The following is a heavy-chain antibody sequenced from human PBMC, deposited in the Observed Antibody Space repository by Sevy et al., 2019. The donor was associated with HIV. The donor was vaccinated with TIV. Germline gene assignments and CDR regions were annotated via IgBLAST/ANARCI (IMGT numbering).Heavy chain of an antibody. CDR3: AKVLHIVVVPAAIDYYYGMDD. J-gene: IGHJ6*02. CDR2: IRFDGTIQ. CDR1: GFTFSTYG. V-gene: IGHV3-30*02. Sequence: GGSLRLSCAASGFTFSTYGMHWVRQAPGKGLECVAFIRFDGTIQYDTDSVKGRLAISRDNSKNTLYLQMNSLRAEDTAVYFCAKVLHIVVVPAAIDYYYGMDDWGQWTTVTVSS. D-gene: IGHD2-2*01.